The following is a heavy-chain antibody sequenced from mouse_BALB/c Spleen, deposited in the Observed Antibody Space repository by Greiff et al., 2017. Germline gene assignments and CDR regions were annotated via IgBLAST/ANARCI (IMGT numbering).Heavy chain of an antibody. CDR1: GYAFTNYL. Sequence: VQLQQSGAELVRPGTSVKVSCKASGYAFTNYLIEWVKQRPGQGLEWIGVINPGSGGTNYNEKFKGKATLTADKSSSTAYMQLSSLTSDDSAVYFCARDRYGSSYSAWFAYWGQGTLVTVSA. V-gene: IGHV1-54*01. CDR3: ARDRYGSSYSAWFAY. D-gene: IGHD1-1*01. J-gene: IGHJ3*01. CDR2: INPGSGGT.